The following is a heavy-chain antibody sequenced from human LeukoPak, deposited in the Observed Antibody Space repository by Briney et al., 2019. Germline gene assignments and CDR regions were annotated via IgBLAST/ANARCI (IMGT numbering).Heavy chain of an antibody. D-gene: IGHD2-15*01. J-gene: IGHJ4*02. CDR2: IYHSGST. CDR3: ARSGGYCSGGRCYNFDS. CDR1: GGSISSGGYY. Sequence: SQTLSLTCTVSGGSISSGGYYWSWIRQPPGKGLEWIGYIYHSGSTYYNPSLKSRVTISVDRSKNQFSLRLASVTAADTAVFYCARSGGYCSGGRCYNFDSWGQGTLVTVSS. V-gene: IGHV4-30-2*01.